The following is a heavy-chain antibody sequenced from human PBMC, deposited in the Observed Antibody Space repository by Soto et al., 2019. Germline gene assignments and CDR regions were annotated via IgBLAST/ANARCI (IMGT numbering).Heavy chain of an antibody. CDR2: ISRAGGSI. J-gene: IGHJ5*02. Sequence: SLRLSCVACGVSFGTWVVSWVCQAPGKGLEWLSGISRAGGSIYYADSVKGRVNVSRDNSKNTLFLEMNILRAEDTAVYYCAKVPAVGHYNFWSGYNWFDPWGQGSLVTVSS. D-gene: IGHD3-3*01. CDR3: AKVPAVGHYNFWSGYNWFDP. CDR1: GVSFGTWV. V-gene: IGHV3-23*01.